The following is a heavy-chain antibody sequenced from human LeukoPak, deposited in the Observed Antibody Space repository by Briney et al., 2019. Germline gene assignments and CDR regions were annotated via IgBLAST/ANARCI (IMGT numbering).Heavy chain of an antibody. CDR2: IIPILGIA. J-gene: IGHJ3*02. CDR1: GYTFTGYY. D-gene: IGHD4-17*01. Sequence: ASVKVSCKASGYTFTGYYMHWVRQAPGQGLEWMGRIIPILGIANYAQKFQGRVTITADKSTSTAYMELSSLRSEDTAVYYCARDSYGDYVLVRAFDIWGQGTMVTVS. CDR3: ARDSYGDYVLVRAFDI. V-gene: IGHV1-69*04.